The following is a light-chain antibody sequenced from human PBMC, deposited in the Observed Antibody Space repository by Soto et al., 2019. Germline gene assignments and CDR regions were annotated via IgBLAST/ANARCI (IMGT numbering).Light chain of an antibody. J-gene: IGLJ1*01. V-gene: IGLV2-14*01. CDR3: SSYTSSSTPSWV. Sequence: QSALTQPASVSGSPGQSITISCTGTSSDVGGYNYVSWYQQHPGKAPKLMIYEVSNRPSGVSNRFSGSKSGNTASLTISGLQDEDEADYYCSSYTSSSTPSWVFGTGTKLTVL. CDR2: EVS. CDR1: SSDVGGYNY.